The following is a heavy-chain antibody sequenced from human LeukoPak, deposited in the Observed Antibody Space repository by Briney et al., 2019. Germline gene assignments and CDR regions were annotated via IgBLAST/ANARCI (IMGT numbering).Heavy chain of an antibody. CDR1: GGSISSSSHY. D-gene: IGHD3-22*01. J-gene: IGHJ4*02. V-gene: IGHV4-39*01. CDR2: IYYSGNT. Sequence: SETLSLTCTVSGGSISSSSHYWGWIRQPPGKGLEWIGSIYYSGNTYYNPSLKSRVTISVDTSKNQFSLKLSSVTAADTAVYYCARGRDYYDSSALSYWGQGTLVTVSS. CDR3: ARGRDYYDSSALSY.